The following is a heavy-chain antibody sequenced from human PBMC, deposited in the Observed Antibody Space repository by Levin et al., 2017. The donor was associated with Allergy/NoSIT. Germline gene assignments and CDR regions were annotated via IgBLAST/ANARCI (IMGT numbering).Heavy chain of an antibody. CDR2: IYNSGST. J-gene: IGHJ4*02. D-gene: IGHD3-9*01. CDR1: GGSISSSISY. V-gene: IGHV4-39*01. CDR3: ARQCYDILTGYYNFDY. Sequence: SETLSLTCTVSGGSISSSISYWGWIRQAPGKGLEWIGSIYNSGSTYYNPSLKSRVTTSVDTSKNQFSLKLSSVTAADTAVYYCARQCYDILTGYYNFDYWGQGTLVTVAS.